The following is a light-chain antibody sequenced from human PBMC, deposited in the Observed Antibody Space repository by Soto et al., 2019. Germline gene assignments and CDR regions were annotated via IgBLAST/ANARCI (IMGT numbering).Light chain of an antibody. CDR2: GAS. V-gene: IGKV3-20*01. CDR1: QSVSSNY. CDR3: QQFGVSPS. J-gene: IGKJ4*01. Sequence: EIVLTQSPGTLSLSPGERATLSCRTSQSVSSNYLVWYQQKPGQAPRLLIYGASTRATGIPDRFSGSGSGTDFTLTISRLEPADFAVYYCQQFGVSPSFGGGTKVEIK.